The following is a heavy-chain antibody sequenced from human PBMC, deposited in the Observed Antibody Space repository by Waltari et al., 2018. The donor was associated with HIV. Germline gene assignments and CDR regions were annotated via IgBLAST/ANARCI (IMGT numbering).Heavy chain of an antibody. Sequence: QVQLQQWGAGLLKPSETLSLTCAVYGGSFSGYYWSWIRQPPGQGLEWIGEINHRGSTNYNPSLKSRVIISVDTSMNQFSLKLSSGTAADTAVYYCARARYCSSTRCYTKGRRNSFHYYALDVWGQGTTVTVSS. CDR2: INHRGST. CDR3: ARARYCSSTRCYTKGRRNSFHYYALDV. J-gene: IGHJ6*02. D-gene: IGHD2-2*02. CDR1: GGSFSGYY. V-gene: IGHV4-34*01.